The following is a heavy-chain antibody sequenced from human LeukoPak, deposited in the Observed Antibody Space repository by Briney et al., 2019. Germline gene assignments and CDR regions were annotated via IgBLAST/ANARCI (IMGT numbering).Heavy chain of an antibody. CDR2: IRYDGSNS. CDR1: GFTFSSYG. J-gene: IGHJ4*02. D-gene: IGHD6-13*01. CDR3: ARLGIITAAGSNDY. V-gene: IGHV3-33*01. Sequence: GGSLRLSCAASGFTFSSYGMHRVRQAPGKGLEWVALIRYDGSNSYYADAVKGRFTISRYNSRNTLYLEMHSLRAEDTAVYYCARLGIITAAGSNDYWGQGTMVTVSS.